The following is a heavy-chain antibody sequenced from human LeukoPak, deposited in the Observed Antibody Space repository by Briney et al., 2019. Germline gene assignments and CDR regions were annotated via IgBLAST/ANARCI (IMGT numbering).Heavy chain of an antibody. Sequence: GGSLRLSCAASGFTLSSNYMSWVRQAPGEGLEWVSVIYSGGSTYYADSAKGRFTISRDNSKNTLYLQMNSLRAEDTAVYYCARVSGVNWFDPWGQGTLVTVSS. CDR3: ARVSGVNWFDP. CDR2: IYSGGST. CDR1: GFTLSSNY. V-gene: IGHV3-66*02. J-gene: IGHJ5*02. D-gene: IGHD3-10*01.